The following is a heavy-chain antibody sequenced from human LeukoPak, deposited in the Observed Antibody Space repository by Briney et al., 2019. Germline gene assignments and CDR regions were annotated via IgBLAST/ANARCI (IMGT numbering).Heavy chain of an antibody. J-gene: IGHJ6*04. CDR2: IKSKTDGGTT. Sequence: GGSLRLSCAASGFTFSNAGMSWVRQAPGKGLEWVGRIKSKTDGGTTDYAAPVKGRFTISRDDLKDTLYLQMHSLKTEDTAVYYCNIVKGDISGTMGYYYGRDVWGKGTTVTVSS. CDR1: GFTFSNAG. V-gene: IGHV3-15*01. D-gene: IGHD1-20*01. CDR3: NIVKGDISGTMGYYYGRDV.